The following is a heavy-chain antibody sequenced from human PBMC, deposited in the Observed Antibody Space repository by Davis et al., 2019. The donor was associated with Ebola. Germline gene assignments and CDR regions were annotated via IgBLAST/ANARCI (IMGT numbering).Heavy chain of an antibody. Sequence: SGPTLVKPTQTLTLTCTFSGFSLTTRGVGVGWIRQPPGKALEWLALIYWNDDKRYSPSLKSRLTITKDTSKNQVVLTMTNMDPVDTGTYYCVHSLARGYYYDSSEYYYALDSFNIWGQGTLVTVSS. CDR2: IYWNDDK. V-gene: IGHV2-5*01. J-gene: IGHJ3*02. D-gene: IGHD3-22*01. CDR3: VHSLARGYYYDSSEYYYALDSFNI. CDR1: GFSLTTRGVG.